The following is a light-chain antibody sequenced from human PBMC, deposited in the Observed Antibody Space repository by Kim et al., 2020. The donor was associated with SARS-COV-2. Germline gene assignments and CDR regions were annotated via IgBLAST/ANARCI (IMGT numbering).Light chain of an antibody. V-gene: IGLV3-19*01. J-gene: IGLJ1*01. CDR2: GKN. Sequence: SSELTQDPAVSVALGQTVRITCQGDSLRSYYASWYQQKPGQAPVLVIYGKNNRPSGIPDRFSGSSSGNTASLTITGAQAEDEADYYCNSRDSSGNPSYVFGGGTKVTVL. CDR3: NSRDSSGNPSYV. CDR1: SLRSYY.